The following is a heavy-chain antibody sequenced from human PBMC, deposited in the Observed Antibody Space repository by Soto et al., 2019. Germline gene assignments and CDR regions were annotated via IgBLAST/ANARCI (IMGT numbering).Heavy chain of an antibody. CDR3: ARGTYFPGSGSYHWFGP. Sequence: QVQLQESGPGLVKPSQTLSLTCTVSGGSINSGDTLWTWIRQPPGKGLEWIGSIYYSGNTYYNPPRWSRLFIFVYTSKSQFALQRISVNAAATALYYCARGTYFPGSGSYHWFGPWGQGALVTISS. V-gene: IGHV4-30-4*01. CDR2: IYYSGNT. J-gene: IGHJ5*02. CDR1: GGSINSGDTL. D-gene: IGHD3-10*01.